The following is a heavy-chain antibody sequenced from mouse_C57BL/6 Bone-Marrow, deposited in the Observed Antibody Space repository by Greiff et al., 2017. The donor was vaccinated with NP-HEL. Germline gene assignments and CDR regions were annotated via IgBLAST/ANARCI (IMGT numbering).Heavy chain of an antibody. Sequence: QVQLKESGAELVRPGASVKLSCKASGYTFTDYYINWVKQRPGQGLEWIARIYPGSGNTYYNEKFKGKATLTAEKSSSTAYMQLSSLTSEDSAVYFCARGATVVANYYFDYWGQGTTLTVSS. CDR1: GYTFTDYY. J-gene: IGHJ2*01. CDR2: IYPGSGNT. D-gene: IGHD1-1*01. V-gene: IGHV1-76*01. CDR3: ARGATVVANYYFDY.